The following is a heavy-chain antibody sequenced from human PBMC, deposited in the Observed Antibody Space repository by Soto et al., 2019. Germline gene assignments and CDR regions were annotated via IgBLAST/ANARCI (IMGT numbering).Heavy chain of an antibody. CDR2: IIPIFGTA. Sequence: GASVKVSCKASGGTFSSYAISWVRQAPGQGLEWMGGIIPIFGTANYAQKFQGRVTITADKSTSTAYMELSSLRSEDTAVYYCATRSGSYYRDAFDIWGQGTMVTVSS. J-gene: IGHJ3*02. V-gene: IGHV1-69*06. CDR1: GGTFSSYA. D-gene: IGHD1-26*01. CDR3: ATRSGSYYRDAFDI.